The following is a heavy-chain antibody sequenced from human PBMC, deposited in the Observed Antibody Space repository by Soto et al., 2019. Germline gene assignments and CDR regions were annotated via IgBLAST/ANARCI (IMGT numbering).Heavy chain of an antibody. CDR3: ARVVRYCSGGSCKNSYNWFDP. D-gene: IGHD2-15*01. J-gene: IGHJ5*02. CDR1: GYTFASYY. CDR2: INPSGGST. Sequence: ASVKVSCKASGYTFASYYMHWVRQAPGQGLEWMGIINPSGGSTSYAQKFQGRVTMTRDTSTSTVYMELSSLRSEDTAVYYCARVVRYCSGGSCKNSYNWFDPWGQGTLVTVYS. V-gene: IGHV1-46*01.